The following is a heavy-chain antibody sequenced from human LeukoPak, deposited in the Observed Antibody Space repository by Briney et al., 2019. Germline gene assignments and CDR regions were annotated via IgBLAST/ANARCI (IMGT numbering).Heavy chain of an antibody. CDR3: ARGSGYYTDT. Sequence: PSETLSLTCAVSGGSISSSYWWSWVRQPPGKGLEWIGETYDSGYTNYNPSLKSRVNISVDKSKNQFSLKVNSVTAADTAVYHCARGSGYYTDTWGQGTLVTVSS. V-gene: IGHV4-4*02. D-gene: IGHD3-3*01. CDR1: GGSISSSYW. CDR2: TYDSGYT. J-gene: IGHJ5*02.